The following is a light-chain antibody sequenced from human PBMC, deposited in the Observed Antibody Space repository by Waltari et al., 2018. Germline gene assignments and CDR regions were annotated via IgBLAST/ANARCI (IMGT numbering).Light chain of an antibody. CDR3: QHYVRLPVT. CDR2: GAS. Sequence: EVVLTQSPGTLSLSPGERATLSCRASESIGRALAWYQQKPGHAPRLLIYGASTRATGIPDRFRGSGSGTDFSLTISRLEPEDFEVYYCQHYVRLPVTFGQGTRVEI. CDR1: ESIGRAL. J-gene: IGKJ1*01. V-gene: IGKV3-20*01.